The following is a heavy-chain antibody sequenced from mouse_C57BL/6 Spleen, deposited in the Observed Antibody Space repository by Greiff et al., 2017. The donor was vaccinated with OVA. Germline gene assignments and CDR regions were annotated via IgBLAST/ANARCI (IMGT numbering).Heavy chain of an antibody. CDR3: ARGESGTDFDV. Sequence: QVQLQQPGAELVMPGASVKLSCKASGYTFTSYWMPWVKQRPGQGLEWIGEIDPSDSYTNYHQKFKGKSTLTVDKSSSTAYMQLSSLTSEDSAVYYCARGESGTDFDVWGTGTTVTVSS. V-gene: IGHV1-69*01. CDR1: GYTFTSYW. J-gene: IGHJ1*03. CDR2: IDPSDSYT. D-gene: IGHD4-1*01.